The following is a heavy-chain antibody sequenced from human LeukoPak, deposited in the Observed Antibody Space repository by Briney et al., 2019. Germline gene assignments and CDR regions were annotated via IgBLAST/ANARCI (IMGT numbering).Heavy chain of an antibody. V-gene: IGHV3-30*03. CDR3: AGHPYDGSGFRLDY. CDR2: ISYDGSNK. CDR1: GFTFSNYA. Sequence: GGSLRLSCAASGFTFSNYAMHWVRQAPGKGLEWMALISYDGSNKYYADSVKGRFTISRDNSKNTLYLQMNSLKPEDTAVYYCAGHPYDGSGFRLDYWGQGTLVIVSS. J-gene: IGHJ4*02. D-gene: IGHD3-22*01.